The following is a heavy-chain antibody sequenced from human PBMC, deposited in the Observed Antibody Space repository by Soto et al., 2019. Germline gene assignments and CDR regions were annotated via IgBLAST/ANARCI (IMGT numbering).Heavy chain of an antibody. Sequence: QVQLVESGGGVVLPGTSLKLSCAASGFPFNSYVMHWVRQAPGKGLEWVASTYYDASKQYYADSVKGRFTISRDNSKNTVSLQTISLSPEDTAVYYCANILTGPTNYWGQGTLVAVSS. V-gene: IGHV3-30*18. D-gene: IGHD1-20*01. CDR2: TYYDASKQ. CDR1: GFPFNSYV. J-gene: IGHJ4*02. CDR3: ANILTGPTNY.